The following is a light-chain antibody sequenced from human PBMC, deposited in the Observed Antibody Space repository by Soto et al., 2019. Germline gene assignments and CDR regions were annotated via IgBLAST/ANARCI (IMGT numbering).Light chain of an antibody. CDR3: GAWDNSLSAGV. CDR1: SSNIENNY. Sequence: QSVLTQPPSVSAAPGQTVTISCSGSSSNIENNYVSWYQQLPGTAPKLLIYENDRRPSEIPDRFSGSKSGTSATLGITGLQTGDEADYYCGAWDNSLSAGVFGGGTQLTVL. CDR2: END. V-gene: IGLV1-51*02. J-gene: IGLJ3*02.